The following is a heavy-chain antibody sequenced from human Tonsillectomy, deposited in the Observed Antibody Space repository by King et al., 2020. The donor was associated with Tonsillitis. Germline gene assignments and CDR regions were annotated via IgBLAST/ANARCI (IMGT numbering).Heavy chain of an antibody. CDR1: GFTFSSYW. CDR2: VNTDVRST. V-gene: IGHV3-74*01. Sequence: VQLVESGGGLVQPGGSLRLSFAASGFTFSSYWMHWVRPAPGKGRVWVSRVNTDVRSTSYADSVKGRFTSSRDNAKNTLYLQMNSLRAEDTAVYYCARDFLYRGGWGPGTTVTVSS. J-gene: IGHJ6*02. D-gene: IGHD1-14*01. CDR3: ARDFLYRGG.